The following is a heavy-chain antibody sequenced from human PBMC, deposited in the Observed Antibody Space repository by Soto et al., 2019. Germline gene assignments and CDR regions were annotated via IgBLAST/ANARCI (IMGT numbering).Heavy chain of an antibody. J-gene: IGHJ4*02. CDR2: FDPEDGET. Sequence: ASVKVSCKVSGYALTELSMHWVRQAPGKGLEWMGGFDPEDGETIYAQKFQGRVTMTEDTSTDTAYMELSSLRSEDTAVYYCATDLVYGSGSYYPLGYWGQGTLVTVSS. V-gene: IGHV1-24*01. CDR1: GYALTELS. D-gene: IGHD3-10*01. CDR3: ATDLVYGSGSYYPLGY.